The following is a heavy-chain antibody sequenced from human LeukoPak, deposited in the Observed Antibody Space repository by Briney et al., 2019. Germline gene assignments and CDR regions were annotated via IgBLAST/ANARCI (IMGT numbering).Heavy chain of an antibody. CDR3: ARGPQLKTGSYYVAN. CDR2: IKQDGSEK. V-gene: IGHV3-7*01. Sequence: GGSLRLSCAASGFTFSSYWMSWVRQAPGKGPEWVANIKQDGSEKYYVDSVKGRFTISRDNAKNSLYLQMNSLRAEDTAVYYCARGPQLKTGSYYVANWGQGTLVTVSS. D-gene: IGHD3-10*01. CDR1: GFTFSSYW. J-gene: IGHJ4*02.